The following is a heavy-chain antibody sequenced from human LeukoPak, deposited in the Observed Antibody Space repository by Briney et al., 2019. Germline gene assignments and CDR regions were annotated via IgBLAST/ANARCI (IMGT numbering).Heavy chain of an antibody. CDR3: ANGGGHPEADH. CDR2: ISVSGGGA. D-gene: IGHD4-23*01. V-gene: IGHV3-23*01. CDR1: GFYFSRYA. J-gene: IGHJ4*02. Sequence: GGSLRLSCAASGFYFSRYAMSWVRQAPGRGLEWVASISVSGGGANYAESVKGRFTISRDNSQNMVYLQIIGLRADDTAVYFCANGGGHPEADHWGQGTLVTVSS.